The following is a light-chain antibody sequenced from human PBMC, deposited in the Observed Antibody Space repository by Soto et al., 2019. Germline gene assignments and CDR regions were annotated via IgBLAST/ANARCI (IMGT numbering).Light chain of an antibody. CDR2: RNN. CDR3: AAWDDSLSVVV. Sequence: QSVLTQPPSASGTPGQRVTISCAGSISNIGSNYVYWYQQLPGTAPKLLIYRNNQRPSGGPDGFSGSKSGTTASLAISGLRSEDEADYYCAAWDDSLSVVVFGGGTKVTVL. J-gene: IGLJ2*01. CDR1: ISNIGSNY. V-gene: IGLV1-47*01.